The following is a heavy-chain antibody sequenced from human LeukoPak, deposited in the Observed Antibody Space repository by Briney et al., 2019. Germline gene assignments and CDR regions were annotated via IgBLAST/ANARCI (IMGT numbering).Heavy chain of an antibody. D-gene: IGHD2-2*02. CDR2: INPNSGGT. CDR1: GYTFTGYY. J-gene: IGHJ5*02. V-gene: IGHV1-2*02. Sequence: GASVKVSCKASGYTFTGYYMHWVRQAPGQGLEWMGWINPNSGGTNYAQKFQGRVTMTRDTSISTAYMELSRLRSDDTAVYYCAREGKYQLLYAWFDPWGQGTLVTVSS. CDR3: AREGKYQLLYAWFDP.